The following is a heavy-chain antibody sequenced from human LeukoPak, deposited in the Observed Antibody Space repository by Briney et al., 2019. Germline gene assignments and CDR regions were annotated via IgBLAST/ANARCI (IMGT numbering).Heavy chain of an antibody. CDR1: GGSISSYY. J-gene: IGHJ4*02. CDR2: IYTSGST. CDR3: ARAFCGGDCYSETEQYYFDY. Sequence: SETLSLTCTVSGGSISSYYWSWIRQPAGKGLEWIGRIYTSGSTNYNPSLKSRVTMSVDTSKNQFSLKLSSVTAADTAVYYCARAFCGGDCYSETEQYYFDYWGQGTLVTVSS. V-gene: IGHV4-4*07. D-gene: IGHD2-21*02.